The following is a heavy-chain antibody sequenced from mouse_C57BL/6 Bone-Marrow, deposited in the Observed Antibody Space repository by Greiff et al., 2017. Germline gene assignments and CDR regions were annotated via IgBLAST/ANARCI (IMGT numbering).Heavy chain of an antibody. Sequence: QVQLQQSGAELARPGASVTMSCKASGYTFTSYTMHWVQQRPGQGLEWIGYINPSSGYTKYNQKFKDKATLTADKSSSTAYMQLSSLTSEDSAVYYCARRVLRAWFAYWGKGTLVTVSA. CDR1: GYTFTSYT. CDR2: INPSSGYT. V-gene: IGHV1-4*01. D-gene: IGHD1-1*01. CDR3: ARRVLRAWFAY. J-gene: IGHJ3*01.